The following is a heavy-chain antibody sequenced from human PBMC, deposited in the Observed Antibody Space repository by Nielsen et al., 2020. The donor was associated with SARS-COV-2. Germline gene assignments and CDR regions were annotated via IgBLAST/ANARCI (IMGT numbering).Heavy chain of an antibody. D-gene: IGHD3-10*01. CDR2: IKSKVDGGTT. CDR1: GFSFSRYD. Sequence: GESLKISCEASGFSFSRYDMNWVRQAPGKGLEWVGRIKSKVDGGTTDYAGPVKGRFTISRDDSKNTLYLQMNSLKTEDTAVYYCTTGGITMVRGVMQYWGQGTLVTVSP. CDR3: TTGGITMVRGVMQY. V-gene: IGHV3-15*01. J-gene: IGHJ1*01.